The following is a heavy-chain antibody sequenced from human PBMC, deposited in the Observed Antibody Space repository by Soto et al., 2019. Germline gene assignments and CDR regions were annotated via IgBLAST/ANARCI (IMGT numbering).Heavy chain of an antibody. V-gene: IGHV3-33*04. D-gene: IGHD1-26*01. CDR2: IWNDGSFQ. CDR1: GMTFSQSA. CDR3: ARGGAMGVDY. Sequence: QVQLVESGGGVAQPGRYLRLSCAASGMTFSQSAMHWVRQAPGKGLEWVAGIWNDGSFQDYVDSVKGRFSISRDNSKNTVYLHVNTLRDEDTAVYYCARGGAMGVDYWGQGTLVTVSS. J-gene: IGHJ4*02.